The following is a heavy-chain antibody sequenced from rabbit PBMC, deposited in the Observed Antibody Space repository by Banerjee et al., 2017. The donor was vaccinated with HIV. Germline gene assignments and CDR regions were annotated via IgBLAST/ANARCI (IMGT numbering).Heavy chain of an antibody. CDR3: ARASSGGYYL. V-gene: IGHV1S40*01. CDR2: IVTGSGST. J-gene: IGHJ4*01. Sequence: QSLEESGGDLVKPGASMPLTCKASGVDFSSSYWICWVRQAPGKGLEWIGCIVTGSGSTYYSSLVNGRFSISTTSSTTVTLQRTSLTAADTATYFCARASSGGYYLWGPGTLVTVS. CDR1: GVDFSSSYW. D-gene: IGHD1-1*01.